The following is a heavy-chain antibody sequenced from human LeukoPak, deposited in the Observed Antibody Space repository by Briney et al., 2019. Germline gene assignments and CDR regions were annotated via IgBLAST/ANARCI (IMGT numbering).Heavy chain of an antibody. CDR3: ARGTIAAAGYYYFDY. CDR2: IKQDGSEK. V-gene: IGHV3-7*04. CDR1: GFTFSSYR. Sequence: PGGSQRLSCAASGFTFSSYRMSWVRQAPGKGLEWVANIKQDGSEKYYVDSVKGRFTISRDNAKNSLYLQMNSLRAEDTAVYYCARGTIAAAGYYYFDYWGQGTQVTLSS. J-gene: IGHJ4*02. D-gene: IGHD6-13*01.